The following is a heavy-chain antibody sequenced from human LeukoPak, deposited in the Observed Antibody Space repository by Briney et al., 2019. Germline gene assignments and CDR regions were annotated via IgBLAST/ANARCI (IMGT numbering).Heavy chain of an antibody. V-gene: IGHV1-69*13. CDR3: ARDDYGDSRSSDY. D-gene: IGHD4-17*01. CDR2: IIPIFGTA. Sequence: SVKVSCKASGGTFSSYAISWVRQAPGQGLEWMGGIIPIFGTANYAQKFQGRVTITADESTSTAYMERSSLRSEDTAVYYCARDDYGDSRSSDYRGQGTLVTVSS. CDR1: GGTFSSYA. J-gene: IGHJ4*02.